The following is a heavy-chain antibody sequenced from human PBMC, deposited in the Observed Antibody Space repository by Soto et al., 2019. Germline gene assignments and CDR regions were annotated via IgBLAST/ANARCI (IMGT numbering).Heavy chain of an antibody. CDR3: ARAGSYFTFDC. V-gene: IGHV6-1*01. D-gene: IGHD1-26*01. Sequence: SQTLSLTCAISGDGVSSNSAAWNWIRQSPSGGLEWLGRTYYRSKWYNNYAVSVKSRITINPDTSKNQFSLQLNSVTPEDTAVYYCARAGSYFTFDCWGQGTLVTVSS. CDR1: GDGVSSNSAA. CDR2: TYYRSKWYN. J-gene: IGHJ4*02.